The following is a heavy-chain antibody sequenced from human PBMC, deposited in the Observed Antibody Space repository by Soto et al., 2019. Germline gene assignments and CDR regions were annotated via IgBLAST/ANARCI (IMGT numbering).Heavy chain of an antibody. V-gene: IGHV3-74*01. CDR3: ARPRSKSSSGFDL. J-gene: IGHJ3*01. CDR1: GFTFRNHW. CDR2: IKTDGSYT. Sequence: GGSLRLSCAASGFTFRNHWMHWVRQAPGQGPEGVSRIKTDGSYTDYADSVKGRFTISRDNAGNTLYLQMNSLTVEDTAMYYCARPRSKSSSGFDLWGQGTMVT. D-gene: IGHD6-6*01.